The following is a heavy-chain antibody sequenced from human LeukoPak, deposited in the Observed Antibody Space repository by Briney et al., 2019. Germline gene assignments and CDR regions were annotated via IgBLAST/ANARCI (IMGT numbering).Heavy chain of an antibody. Sequence: PSETLSLTCAVYGGSFSGYYWSWIRQPPGEGLEWIGEINHSGSTNYNPSLKSRVTISVDTSKNQFSLKLSSVTAADTAVYYCARGPYCSGGSCSVAFDYWGQGTLVTVSS. CDR1: GGSFSGYY. CDR2: INHSGST. D-gene: IGHD2-15*01. CDR3: ARGPYCSGGSCSVAFDY. J-gene: IGHJ4*02. V-gene: IGHV4-34*01.